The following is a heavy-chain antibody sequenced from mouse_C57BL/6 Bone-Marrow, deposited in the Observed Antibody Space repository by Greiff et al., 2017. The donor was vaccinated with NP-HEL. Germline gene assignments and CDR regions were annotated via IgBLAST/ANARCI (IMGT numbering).Heavy chain of an antibody. CDR2: INPGSGGT. J-gene: IGHJ2*01. CDR3: ARYYGSSYVGYFDY. Sequence: VQRVESGAELVRPGTSVKVSCKASGYAFTNYLIEWVKQRPGQGLEWIGVINPGSGGTNYNEKFKGKATLTADKSSSTAYMQLSSLTSEDSAVYFCARYYGSSYVGYFDYWGQGTTLTVSS. CDR1: GYAFTNYL. V-gene: IGHV1-54*01. D-gene: IGHD1-1*01.